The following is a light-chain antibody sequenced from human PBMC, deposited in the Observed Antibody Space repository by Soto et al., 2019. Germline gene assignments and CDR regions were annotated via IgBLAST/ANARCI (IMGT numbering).Light chain of an antibody. Sequence: EIVLTQSPGTLSLSPGERATLSCGDSQSVSPTYLAWPKQKPCQAPRLLIYGASSRATGLPDRFSGSGSGTDFNLTISSLEPEDFAVYYCQKRSNWPPTCGQGTQVDIK. J-gene: IGKJ1*01. V-gene: IGKV3D-20*02. CDR2: GAS. CDR1: QSVSPTY. CDR3: QKRSNWPPT.